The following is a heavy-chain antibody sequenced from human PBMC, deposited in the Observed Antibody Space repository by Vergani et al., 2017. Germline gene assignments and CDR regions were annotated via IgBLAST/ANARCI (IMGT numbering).Heavy chain of an antibody. D-gene: IGHD2-21*01. J-gene: IGHJ6*02. Sequence: EVQLLESGGNLIQPGGSLSLSCGASGFTFSSYAMTWVRLAPGKGLQWVSAISGSGGNTFYTDSVKGRFTISRDNSKDTLYLQMNSLRVEDTAIYYCAKARDPNCKGGNCYSYYYGLDLWGQGTTVTVSS. CDR3: AKARDPNCKGGNCYSYYYGLDL. CDR2: ISGSGGNT. V-gene: IGHV3-23*01. CDR1: GFTFSSYA.